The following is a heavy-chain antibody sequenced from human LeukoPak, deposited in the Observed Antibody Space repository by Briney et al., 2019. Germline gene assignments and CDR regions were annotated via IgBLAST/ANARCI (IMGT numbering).Heavy chain of an antibody. CDR2: ILHDGSEK. CDR3: ARRNRYCPHSLRSSAQIYFDY. CDR1: GFTFSIFS. J-gene: IGHJ4*02. Sequence: PGGSLRLSCAASGFTFSIFSMTWVRQAPGKGLEWVASILHDGSEKTYVDSVKGRFTISRDNANNSLYLQMSSLRAEDTALYYCARRNRYCPHSLRSSAQIYFDYWGQGSLVTVSS. D-gene: IGHD2-8*01. V-gene: IGHV3-7*01.